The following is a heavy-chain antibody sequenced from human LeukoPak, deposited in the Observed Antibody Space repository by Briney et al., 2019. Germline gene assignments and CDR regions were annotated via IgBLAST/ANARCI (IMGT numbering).Heavy chain of an antibody. CDR1: GGSISSGSYY. V-gene: IGHV4-61*02. CDR2: IYTSGST. D-gene: IGHD6-19*01. Sequence: SETLSLTCTVSGGSISSGSYYWSWIRQPAGKGLEWIGRIYTSGSTNYNPSLKSRVTISVDTSKNQFSLKLSSVTAADTAVYYCARAPLWGYSSGWYSDRFDYWGQGTLVTVSS. CDR3: ARAPLWGYSSGWYSDRFDY. J-gene: IGHJ4*02.